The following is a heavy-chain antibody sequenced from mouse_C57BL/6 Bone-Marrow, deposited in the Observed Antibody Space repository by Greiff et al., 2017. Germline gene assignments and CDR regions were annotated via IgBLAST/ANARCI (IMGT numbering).Heavy chain of an antibody. D-gene: IGHD3-1*01. CDR2: IYPGSGNT. V-gene: IGHV1-66*01. J-gene: IGHJ1*03. CDR1: GYSFTSYY. Sequence: VQLQESGPELVKPGASVKISCKASGYSFTSYYIHWVKQRPGQGLEWIGWIYPGSGNTKYNEKFKGKATLTADTSSSTAYMQLSSLTSEDSAVYYCARSGRWYFDVWGTGTTVTVSS. CDR3: ARSGRWYFDV.